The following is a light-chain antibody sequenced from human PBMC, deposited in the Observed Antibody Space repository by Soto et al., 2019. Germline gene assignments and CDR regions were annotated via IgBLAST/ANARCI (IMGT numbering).Light chain of an antibody. Sequence: QSLLTQPASVSGSPVQSITISCTGTSSDVGAYDYFSWYLQYPDKAPQLLIYYVDHRPSGVSSRFSGSKSGNTASLTISGLQAEDEGDYYCGSYAEGXIYFVGTGTKVXV. V-gene: IGLV2-14*03. CDR2: YVD. J-gene: IGLJ1*01. CDR1: SSDVGAYDY. CDR3: GSYAEGXIYF.